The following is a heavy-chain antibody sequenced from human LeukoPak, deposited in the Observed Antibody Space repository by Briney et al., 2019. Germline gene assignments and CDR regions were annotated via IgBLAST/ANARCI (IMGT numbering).Heavy chain of an antibody. CDR3: ARTVFGAYNWFDP. CDR1: GFTFSSYD. Sequence: GGSLRLSCVASGFTFSSYDMNWVRQAPGKGLEWASSISSTSNYINYADSVKGRFTISRDNAKSSLYLQMNSLRVDDTAVYYCARTVFGAYNWFDPWGQGALVTVSS. CDR2: ISSTSNYI. V-gene: IGHV3-21*01. D-gene: IGHD3-3*01. J-gene: IGHJ5*02.